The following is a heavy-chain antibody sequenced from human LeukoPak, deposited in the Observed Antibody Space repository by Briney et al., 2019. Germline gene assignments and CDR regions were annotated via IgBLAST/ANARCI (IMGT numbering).Heavy chain of an antibody. D-gene: IGHD1-1*01. Sequence: ASVKVSCKASGYTFTSYYMHWVRQAPGQGLKWMGIINPSGGSTSYAQKFQGRVTMTRDTSTSTVYMELSSLRSEDTAVYYCAREGWVPGTPPGYYYYYGMDVWGQGTTVTVSS. CDR2: INPSGGST. CDR3: AREGWVPGTPPGYYYYYGMDV. CDR1: GYTFTSYY. V-gene: IGHV1-46*01. J-gene: IGHJ6*02.